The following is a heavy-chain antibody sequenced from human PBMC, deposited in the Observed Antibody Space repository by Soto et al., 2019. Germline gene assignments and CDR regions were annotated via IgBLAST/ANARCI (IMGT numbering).Heavy chain of an antibody. Sequence: GESLKISCKASGYSFATFWFAWVRQLPGKGLEWMGIIYPDDSDARYSPSLQGQVTISADKSISAAYLQWSSLEASDTAIYYCARLGYCSGGSCYPDYWGQGTQVTVS. CDR3: ARLGYCSGGSCYPDY. CDR1: GYSFATFW. V-gene: IGHV5-51*01. J-gene: IGHJ4*02. D-gene: IGHD2-15*01. CDR2: IYPDDSDA.